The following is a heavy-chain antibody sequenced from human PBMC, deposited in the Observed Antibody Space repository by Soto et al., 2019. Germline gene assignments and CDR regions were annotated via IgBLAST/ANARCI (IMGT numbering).Heavy chain of an antibody. Sequence: QVQLVQSGAEVKKPGSSVKVSCKASGGTFSSYTISWVRQAPGQGLEWMGRIIPILGIANYAQKFQGRATITADKSTSTAYMELSSLRSEDTAVYYCAMDCSSTSCSRPLVMDVWGKGTTVTVSS. J-gene: IGHJ6*03. V-gene: IGHV1-69*02. CDR1: GGTFSSYT. CDR2: IIPILGIA. CDR3: AMDCSSTSCSRPLVMDV. D-gene: IGHD2-2*01.